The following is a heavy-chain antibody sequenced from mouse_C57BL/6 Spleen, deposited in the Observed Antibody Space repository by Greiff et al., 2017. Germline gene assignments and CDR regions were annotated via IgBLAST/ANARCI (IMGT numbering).Heavy chain of an antibody. D-gene: IGHD1-1*01. Sequence: EVQVVESGGGLVQPGGSLKLSCAASGFTFSDYYMYWVRQTPEKRLEWVAYISNGGGSTYYPDTVKGRFTISRDNAKNTLYLQMSRLKSEDTAMYYCARKGNYGSNYFDYWGQGTTLTVSS. CDR2: ISNGGGST. V-gene: IGHV5-12*01. CDR3: ARKGNYGSNYFDY. CDR1: GFTFSDYY. J-gene: IGHJ2*01.